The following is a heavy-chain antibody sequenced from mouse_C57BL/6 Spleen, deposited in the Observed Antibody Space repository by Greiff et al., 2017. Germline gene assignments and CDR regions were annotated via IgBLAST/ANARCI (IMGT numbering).Heavy chain of an antibody. J-gene: IGHJ4*01. CDR3: ARRWLGYYAMDY. CDR1: GYTFTDYY. Sequence: EVQLQQSGPELVKPGASVKISCKASGYTFTDYYMNWVKQSHGKSLEWIGDINPNNGGTSYNQKFKGKATLTVDKSSSTAYMELRSLTSEDSAVYYCARRWLGYYAMDYWGQGTSVTVSS. D-gene: IGHD2-3*01. CDR2: INPNNGGT. V-gene: IGHV1-26*01.